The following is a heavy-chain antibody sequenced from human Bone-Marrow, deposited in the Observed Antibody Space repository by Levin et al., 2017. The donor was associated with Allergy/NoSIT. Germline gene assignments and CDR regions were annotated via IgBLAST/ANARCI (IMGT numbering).Heavy chain of an antibody. V-gene: IGHV5-51*01. CDR2: IYPGDSDT. D-gene: IGHD3-9*01. Sequence: GESLKISCKAFGYGFITFWIGWVRQTPEKGLEWMGFIYPGDSDTRYNPSFQGQVTISADESISTAYLHWSSLKASDTAMYYCVRVSEDWSIAAYFDYWGQGNLVIVSS. J-gene: IGHJ4*02. CDR1: GYGFITFW. CDR3: VRVSEDWSIAAYFDY.